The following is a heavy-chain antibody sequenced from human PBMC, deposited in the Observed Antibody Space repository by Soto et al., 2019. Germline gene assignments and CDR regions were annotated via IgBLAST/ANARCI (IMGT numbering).Heavy chain of an antibody. CDR3: AKDRPLRYYDWLIDYFDY. CDR1: GFTFSSYA. Sequence: GGSLRLSCAASGFTFSSYAMSWVRQAPGKGLEWVSAISGSGGSTYYADSVKGRFTISRDNSKNTLYLQMNSLRAEDTVVYYCAKDRPLRYYDWLIDYFDYWGQGTLVTVSS. D-gene: IGHD3-9*01. J-gene: IGHJ4*02. CDR2: ISGSGGST. V-gene: IGHV3-23*01.